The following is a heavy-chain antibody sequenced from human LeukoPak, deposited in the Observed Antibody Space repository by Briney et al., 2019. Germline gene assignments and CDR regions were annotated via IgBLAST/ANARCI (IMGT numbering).Heavy chain of an antibody. Sequence: ASVKVSCKASGYTFENNGISWVRQAPGQGLEWMGWISAYTGNTNYAQNFQGRVTMTADTSASTASMELRNLRSDDTAVYYCAGAGNAWNAYHGFWGQGTLVTVSS. CDR3: AGAGNAWNAYHGF. CDR2: ISAYTGNT. J-gene: IGHJ4*02. V-gene: IGHV1-18*01. D-gene: IGHD1-1*01. CDR1: GYTFENNG.